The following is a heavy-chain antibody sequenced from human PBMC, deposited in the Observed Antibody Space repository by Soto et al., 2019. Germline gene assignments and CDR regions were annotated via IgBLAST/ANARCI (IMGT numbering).Heavy chain of an antibody. Sequence: GASVKVSCKASGYTFTGYYMHWVRQAPGQGLERMGWINPNSGGTNYAQKFQGWVTMTRDTSISTAYMELSRLRSDDTAVYYCARESHSSSASFDAFDIWGQGTMVTVSS. CDR1: GYTFTGYY. CDR2: INPNSGGT. J-gene: IGHJ3*02. V-gene: IGHV1-2*04. D-gene: IGHD6-13*01. CDR3: ARESHSSSASFDAFDI.